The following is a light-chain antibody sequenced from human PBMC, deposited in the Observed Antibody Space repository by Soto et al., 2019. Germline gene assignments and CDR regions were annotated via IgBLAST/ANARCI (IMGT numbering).Light chain of an antibody. CDR3: QQYGYEPLT. J-gene: IGKJ4*01. CDR2: GSS. Sequence: EIVLTQSPGTLSLSPGDRATLSCRASQNIRDNYVAWYQQRPGQAPRLLIFGSSNTATDIPDRFTASGSGTDFTLTISRLEPEDFATYFCQQYGYEPLTFGRGTKVEI. CDR1: QNIRDNY. V-gene: IGKV3-20*01.